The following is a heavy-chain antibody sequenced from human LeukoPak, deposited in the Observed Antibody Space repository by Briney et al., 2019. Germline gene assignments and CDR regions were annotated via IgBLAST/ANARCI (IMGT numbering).Heavy chain of an antibody. V-gene: IGHV1-8*01. D-gene: IGHD3-22*01. CDR3: ARAPDYYDSSGGWGTYAFDI. J-gene: IGHJ3*02. CDR1: GYTFTSYD. CDR2: MNPNSGNT. Sequence: ASVKVSCKASGYTFTSYDINWVRQATGQGLEWMGWMNPNSGNTGYAQKFQGRVTMTRNTSISTAYMELSSLRSEDTAVYYCARAPDYYDSSGGWGTYAFDIWGQGTMVTVSS.